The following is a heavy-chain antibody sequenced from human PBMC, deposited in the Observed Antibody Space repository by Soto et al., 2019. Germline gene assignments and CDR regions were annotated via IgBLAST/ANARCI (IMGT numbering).Heavy chain of an antibody. J-gene: IGHJ4*02. Sequence: SETLSLTCAVYGGSFSGYYWSWIRQPPGKGLEWIGEIHYSRSTNYNPSLKSRVTISIETSKTQFSLKLRSVTAADTAVYYCARRGGGDYPYYFDYWGQGTLVTVSS. D-gene: IGHD3-16*01. CDR2: IHYSRST. CDR3: ARRGGGDYPYYFDY. V-gene: IGHV4-34*01. CDR1: GGSFSGYY.